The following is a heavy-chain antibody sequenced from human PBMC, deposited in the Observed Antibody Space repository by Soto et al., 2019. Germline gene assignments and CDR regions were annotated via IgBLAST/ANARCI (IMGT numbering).Heavy chain of an antibody. D-gene: IGHD6-13*01. J-gene: IGHJ3*02. CDR3: ARDASSSSWVPFDAFDI. CDR2: ISSSGSTI. Sequence: GGSLRLSCAASGFTFSDYYMSWIRQAPGKGLEWVSYISSSGSTIYYADSVKGRFTISRDNAKNSLYLQMNSLRAEDTAVYYCARDASSSSWVPFDAFDIWGQGTMVTVSS. V-gene: IGHV3-11*01. CDR1: GFTFSDYY.